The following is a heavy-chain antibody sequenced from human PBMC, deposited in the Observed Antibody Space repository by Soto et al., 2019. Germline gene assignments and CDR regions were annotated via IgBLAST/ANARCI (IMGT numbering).Heavy chain of an antibody. CDR3: ARVESGIAGGSSSSWYAIYYYYGMDV. D-gene: IGHD6-13*01. CDR1: GGSISSYY. J-gene: IGHJ6*02. V-gene: IGHV4-4*07. Sequence: SETLSLTCTVSGGSISSYYWSWIRQPAGKGLEWIGRIYTSGSTNYNPSLKSRVTMSVDTSKNQFSLKLSSVTAADTAVYYCARVESGIAGGSSSSWYAIYYYYGMDVWGQGTTVTVSS. CDR2: IYTSGST.